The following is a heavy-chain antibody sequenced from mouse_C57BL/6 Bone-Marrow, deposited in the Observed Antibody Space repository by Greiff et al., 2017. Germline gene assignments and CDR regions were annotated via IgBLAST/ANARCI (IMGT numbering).Heavy chain of an antibody. J-gene: IGHJ3*01. CDR3: ARAAY. V-gene: IGHV3-6*01. CDR2: ISYDGSN. Sequence: EVQLQESGPGLVKPSQSLSLTCSVTGYSITSGYYWNWIRQFPGNKLEWMGFISYDGSNNYNPSLKNRISLTRDTSKNQFFLKLNSVTTEDTATYYCARAAYWGQGTLVTVSA. CDR1: GYSITSGYY.